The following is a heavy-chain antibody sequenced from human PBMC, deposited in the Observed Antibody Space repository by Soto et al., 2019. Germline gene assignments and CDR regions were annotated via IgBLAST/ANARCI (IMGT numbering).Heavy chain of an antibody. CDR3: ARGGWRQIDY. V-gene: IGHV4-59*08. J-gene: IGHJ4*02. CDR1: GGSIGSYY. D-gene: IGHD3-3*01. Sequence: QVQLQESGPGLVKPSETLSLTCSVSGGSIGSYYWSWIRQPPGKGLEWIVYIYYSGSTNYNPSLKSRVTISVDTSKNQFSLKLSSVTAADTAVYYCARGGWRQIDYWGQGTLGTVSS. CDR2: IYYSGST.